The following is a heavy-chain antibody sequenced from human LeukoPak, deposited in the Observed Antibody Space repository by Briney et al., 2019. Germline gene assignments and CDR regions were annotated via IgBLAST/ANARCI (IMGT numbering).Heavy chain of an antibody. CDR3: ARDGPAAGLYFDY. V-gene: IGHV3-7*03. J-gene: IGHJ4*02. CDR1: GFTFSSYW. CDR2: IKQDGSEK. Sequence: QTGGSLRLSCAASGFTFSSYWMNWVRQAPGKGLEWVASIKQDGSEKYYVDSVKGRFTISRDNAKNSLYLHMNSLRAEDTAIYYCARDGPAAGLYFDYWGQGTLVTVSS. D-gene: IGHD6-13*01.